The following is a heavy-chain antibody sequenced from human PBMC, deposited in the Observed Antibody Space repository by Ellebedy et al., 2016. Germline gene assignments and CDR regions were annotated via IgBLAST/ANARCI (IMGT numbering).Heavy chain of an antibody. D-gene: IGHD2-2*01. CDR1: GGSINNYY. CDR3: ARGEGWCSSTSCYSNYYYYMDV. Sequence: SETLSLXXTVSGGSINNYYWIWIRQPPGKGLEWIGYIYNSGRTDYNPSLKSRVTISLDTSRNQFSLKLSSVTAADTAVYYCARGEGWCSSTSCYSNYYYYMDVWGKGTTVTVSS. CDR2: IYNSGRT. J-gene: IGHJ6*03. V-gene: IGHV4-59*01.